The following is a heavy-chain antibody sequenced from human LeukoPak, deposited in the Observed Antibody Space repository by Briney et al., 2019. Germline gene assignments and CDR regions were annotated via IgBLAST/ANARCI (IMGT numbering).Heavy chain of an antibody. CDR1: GGXISSSSYS. CDR2: IYYSGST. V-gene: IGHV4-61*05. J-gene: IGHJ4*02. CDR3: ARHDNEKSGYEIDY. D-gene: IGHD5-12*01. Sequence: SETLSLTCTVSGGXISSSSYSWGWIRQPPGKGLEWIGYIYYSGSTNYNPSLKSRVTISVDTSKNQFSLKLSSVTAADTAVYYCARHDNEKSGYEIDYWGQGTLVTVSS.